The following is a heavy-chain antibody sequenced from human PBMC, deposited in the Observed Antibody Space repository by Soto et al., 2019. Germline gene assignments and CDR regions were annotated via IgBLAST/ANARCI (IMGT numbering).Heavy chain of an antibody. CDR2: INHSGST. CDR3: ASRTGTPLGNSFDY. V-gene: IGHV4-34*01. D-gene: IGHD3-10*01. CDR1: GGSFSGYY. J-gene: IGHJ4*02. Sequence: QVQLQQWGARLLKPSETLSLTCAVYGGSFSGYYWSWIRQPPGKGLEWIGEINHSGSTNYNPSLKSRVTISVDTSKNQFSLKLSSVTAADTAVYYCASRTGTPLGNSFDYWGQGTLVTVSS.